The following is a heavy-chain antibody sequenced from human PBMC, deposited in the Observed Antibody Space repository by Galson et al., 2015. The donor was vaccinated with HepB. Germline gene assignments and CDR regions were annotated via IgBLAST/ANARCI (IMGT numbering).Heavy chain of an antibody. D-gene: IGHD5-12*01. Sequence: SLRLSCAASGFTFSSYSMNWVRQAPGKGLEWVSSISSSSSYIYYADSVKGRFTISRDNAKNSLYLQMNSLRAEDTAVYYCARESGGGWFDPWGQGTLVTVSS. CDR1: GFTFSSYS. V-gene: IGHV3-21*01. J-gene: IGHJ5*02. CDR3: ARESGGGWFDP. CDR2: ISSSSSYI.